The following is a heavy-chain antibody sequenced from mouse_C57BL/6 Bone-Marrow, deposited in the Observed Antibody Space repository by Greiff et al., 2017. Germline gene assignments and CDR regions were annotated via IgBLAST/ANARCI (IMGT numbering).Heavy chain of an antibody. CDR3: ARGDSDLFAY. V-gene: IGHV1-55*01. CDR2: INPGSGGT. J-gene: IGHJ3*01. Sequence: VQLQQSGAELVKPGASVKMSCKASGYTFTSYWITWVKQRPGQGLEWIGDINPGSGGTNYNEKFKSKATLTVDTSSSTAYMQLSSLTSEDSAVYYCARGDSDLFAYWGQGTLVTVSS. CDR1: GYTFTSYW.